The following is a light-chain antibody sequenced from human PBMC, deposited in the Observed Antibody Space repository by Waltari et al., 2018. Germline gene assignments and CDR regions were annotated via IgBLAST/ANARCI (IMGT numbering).Light chain of an antibody. V-gene: IGLV1-47*01. CDR3: AAWDDSLSGGV. CDR2: RNN. J-gene: IGLJ3*02. CDR1: SSNIGSNY. Sequence: QSVLTQPPSASGTPGQRVTISCSGSSSNIGSNYVYWYQQLPGTAPKLLISRNNQRPAGVPDRFSGSKSGTSASLAISGLLSEDEADYYCAAWDDSLSGGVFGGGTKLTVL.